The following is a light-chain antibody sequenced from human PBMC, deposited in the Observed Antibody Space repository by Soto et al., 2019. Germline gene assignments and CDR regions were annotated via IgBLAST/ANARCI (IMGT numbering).Light chain of an antibody. V-gene: IGKV3-20*01. CDR3: QQYTTSSWT. J-gene: IGKJ1*01. CDR1: QSVGSSY. CDR2: GTS. Sequence: EFVFTQSPCTLSLSPGERATLSCRASQSVGSSYLAWYQQKPGQAPRVLIYGTSSRATGIPDRFSGSGSGTDFTLTISRLEPEDFAVYYCQQYTTSSWTFGQGTKVDI.